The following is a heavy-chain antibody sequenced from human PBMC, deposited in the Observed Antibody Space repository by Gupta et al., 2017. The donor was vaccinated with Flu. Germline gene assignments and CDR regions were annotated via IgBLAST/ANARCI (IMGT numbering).Heavy chain of an antibody. V-gene: IGHV3-74*01. J-gene: IGHJ3*02. CDR1: GFTFSSYW. CDR3: ASGDIVVVPASNDAFDI. CDR2: INSDGSST. Sequence: EVQLVESGGGLVQPGGSLRLSCAASGFTFSSYWMHWVRPAPGKGLVWVSRINSDGSSTSYADSVKGRFTISRDNAKNTLYLQMNSLRAEDTAVYYCASGDIVVVPASNDAFDIWGQGTMVTVSS. D-gene: IGHD2-2*01.